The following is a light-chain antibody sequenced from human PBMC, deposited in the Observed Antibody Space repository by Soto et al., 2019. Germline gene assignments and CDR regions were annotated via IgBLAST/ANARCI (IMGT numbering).Light chain of an antibody. CDR1: QILVYSDGNTY. Sequence: DFVMTQSPLSLPVTLGQPASISCRSSQILVYSDGNTYLNWFQQRPGQSPRRLIYKVSNRDSGVPDRFSGSGSGTDFTLKISRVEAEDVGVYYCMQGTHWPPITFGQGTRLEIK. CDR2: KVS. J-gene: IGKJ5*01. V-gene: IGKV2-30*01. CDR3: MQGTHWPPIT.